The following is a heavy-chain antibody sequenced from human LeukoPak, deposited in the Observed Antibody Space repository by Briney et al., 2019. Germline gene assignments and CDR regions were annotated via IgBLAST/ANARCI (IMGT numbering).Heavy chain of an antibody. Sequence: ASVKVSCKASGYTFTGYYMHWVRQAPGQGLEWMGWINPNSGGTNYAQKFQGRVTTTRDTSISTAYMELSRLRSDDTAVYYCARIYYDSSGYYFPRAGGFDYWGQGTLVTVSS. J-gene: IGHJ4*02. CDR1: GYTFTGYY. D-gene: IGHD3-22*01. V-gene: IGHV1-2*02. CDR2: INPNSGGT. CDR3: ARIYYDSSGYYFPRAGGFDY.